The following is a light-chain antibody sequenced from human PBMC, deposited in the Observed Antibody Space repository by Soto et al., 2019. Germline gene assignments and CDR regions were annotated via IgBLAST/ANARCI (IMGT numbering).Light chain of an antibody. J-gene: IGKJ4*01. CDR1: QSVSSY. V-gene: IGKV3-11*01. Sequence: IVLTQSPVTLSLSPWEIATLSCRASQSVSSYLAWYQHKPGQAPRLLIYDASSRATGIPDRFSGSGSGTDFTLAISSLEPEDFAVYYCQQRSNWPLTFGGGTKVDTK. CDR3: QQRSNWPLT. CDR2: DAS.